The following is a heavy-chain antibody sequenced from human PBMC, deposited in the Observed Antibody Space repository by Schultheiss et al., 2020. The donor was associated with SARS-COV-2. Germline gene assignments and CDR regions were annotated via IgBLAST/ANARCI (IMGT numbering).Heavy chain of an antibody. CDR3: ARAGSGWNAFDL. CDR1: GFTFSSYW. J-gene: IGHJ3*01. V-gene: IGHV3-48*04. CDR2: ISSGGSTI. Sequence: GGSLRLSCAASGFTFSSYWMSWVRQAPGKGLEWVSYISSGGSTIYYTDSVKGRFTISRDNARNSLYLQMDSLRAEDAAVYYCARAGSGWNAFDLWGQGTMVTVSS. D-gene: IGHD6-19*01.